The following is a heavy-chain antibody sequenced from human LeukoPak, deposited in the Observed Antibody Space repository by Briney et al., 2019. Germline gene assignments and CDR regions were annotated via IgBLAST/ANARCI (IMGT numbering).Heavy chain of an antibody. V-gene: IGHV4-59*01. CDR1: DDAIKNYF. D-gene: IGHD3-22*01. CDR3: ARGTRRYYDGSGYYYGEFDY. Sequence: SETLSLTCTVSDDAIKNYFWTWIRQSPGKGLEWIGYVFYSGSTSYNPSLRSRLTMSVDTSKSQFSLNLKSVTAADTAVYYCARGTRRYYDGSGYYYGEFDYWGQGILVTVSS. J-gene: IGHJ4*02. CDR2: VFYSGST.